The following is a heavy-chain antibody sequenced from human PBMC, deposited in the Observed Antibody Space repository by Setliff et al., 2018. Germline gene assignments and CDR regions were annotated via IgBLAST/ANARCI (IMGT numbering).Heavy chain of an antibody. CDR3: SRSNSGKHDY. CDR1: GFTFSSYW. J-gene: IGHJ4*02. Sequence: GGSLRLSCAASGFTFSSYWMSWVRQAPGQGLEWVANIKQDGSEKYYVDSVKGRFTISKDNAKNSLYLQMNSLRVEDTAVYYCSRSNSGKHDYWGQGTLVTVSS. CDR2: IKQDGSEK. V-gene: IGHV3-7*01. D-gene: IGHD1-1*01.